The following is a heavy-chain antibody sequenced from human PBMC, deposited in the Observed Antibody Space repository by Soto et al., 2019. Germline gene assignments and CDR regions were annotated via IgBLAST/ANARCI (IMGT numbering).Heavy chain of an antibody. J-gene: IGHJ4*02. CDR1: AFPLSTNGVG. Sequence: SGPTLVNPTQTLTLTCTFSAFPLSTNGVGVGWIRQPQGKPLEWLAVIYWNEDKRYSRSLKSRLSITKDTSKNQVVLTMTTMDPVDTATYYCVHTVMVHTITGGHYFDYWGPGSLVTVSS. D-gene: IGHD2-8*01. V-gene: IGHV2-5*01. CDR3: VHTVMVHTITGGHYFDY. CDR2: IYWNEDK.